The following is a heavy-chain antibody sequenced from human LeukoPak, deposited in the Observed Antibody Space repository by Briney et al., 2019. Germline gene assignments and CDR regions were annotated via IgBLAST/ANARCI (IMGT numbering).Heavy chain of an antibody. Sequence: GGSLRLSCAASGFTFSSYWMHWVRQAPGKGLVWVSRINSDGSSTSYADSVKGRFTISRDNAKNTLYPQMNSLRAEDTAVYYCAREPILTSYYLDYWGQGTLVTVS. CDR1: GFTFSSYW. CDR2: INSDGSST. J-gene: IGHJ4*02. D-gene: IGHD3-9*01. V-gene: IGHV3-74*01. CDR3: AREPILTSYYLDY.